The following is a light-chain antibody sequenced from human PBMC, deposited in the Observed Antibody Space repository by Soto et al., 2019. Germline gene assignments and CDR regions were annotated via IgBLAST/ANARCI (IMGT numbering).Light chain of an antibody. V-gene: IGKV1-5*01. J-gene: IGKJ1*01. CDR3: QHYGSYSPT. CDR1: QSISGW. Sequence: DIQMTQSPSTLSASVGDRVTVTCRASQSISGWLAWHQQKPGKAPKLLIYDASSLESGVPSMFSCSGSGTECTLTISSLQPDDIATYYCQHYGSYSPTFGQGTKVEIK. CDR2: DAS.